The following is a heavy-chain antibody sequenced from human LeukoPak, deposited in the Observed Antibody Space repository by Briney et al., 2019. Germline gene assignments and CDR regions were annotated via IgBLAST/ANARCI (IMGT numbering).Heavy chain of an antibody. Sequence: GGSLRLPCAASGFTFSSYSMNWVRQAPGKGLEWVSSISSSSSYIYYADSVKGRFTISRDNAKNSLYLQMNSLRAEDTAVYYCARDRIAAAGIYWFDPWGQGTLVTVSS. CDR1: GFTFSSYS. CDR2: ISSSSSYI. D-gene: IGHD6-13*01. J-gene: IGHJ5*02. CDR3: ARDRIAAAGIYWFDP. V-gene: IGHV3-21*01.